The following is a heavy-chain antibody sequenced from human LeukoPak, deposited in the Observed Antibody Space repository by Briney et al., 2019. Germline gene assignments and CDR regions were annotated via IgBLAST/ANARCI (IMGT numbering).Heavy chain of an antibody. D-gene: IGHD6-13*01. CDR2: ISHSGST. J-gene: IGHJ6*03. CDR1: GGSFSGYY. Sequence: SETLSLTCAVYGGSFSGYYWSWIRQPPGKGLEWIGEISHSGSTNYNPSLKRRVTITVDTSKNQFSFKLSSVTAADTAVDYLAGCMAAAGIFYYYYYMDVWGKGTTVTVSS. CDR3: AGCMAAAGIFYYYYYMDV. V-gene: IGHV4-34*01.